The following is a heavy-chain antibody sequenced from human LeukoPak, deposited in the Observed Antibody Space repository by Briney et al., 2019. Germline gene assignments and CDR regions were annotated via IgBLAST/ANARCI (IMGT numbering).Heavy chain of an antibody. V-gene: IGHV3-23*01. D-gene: IGHD3-10*02. CDR2: ISDSDADT. J-gene: IGHJ3*01. CDR3: AKDYVRGTLTGAFDV. CDR1: GFTFSSYG. Sequence: PGRSLRLSCAASGFTFSSYGMHWVRQAPGKGLEWVSGISDSDADTHYADSVKGRFTISRDNSKNTVYLQMSSLRVEDTALYYCAKDYVRGTLTGAFDVWGRGAMVTVST.